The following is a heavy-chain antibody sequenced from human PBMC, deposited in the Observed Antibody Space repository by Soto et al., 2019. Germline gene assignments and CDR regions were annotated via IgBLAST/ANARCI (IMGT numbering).Heavy chain of an antibody. CDR2: IIPTVDIT. CDR1: GGTFSSYS. V-gene: IGHV1-69*02. J-gene: IGHJ4*02. D-gene: IGHD6-19*01. CDR3: ARVTAVAGNYFDY. Sequence: QVQLVQSGAEVKEPGSSVKVSCKASGGTFSSYSISWVRQAPGQGLEWMGRIIPTVDITTYAQKLEGRVTXTXDXXTSTAYMELSSLRSEDTAVYYCARVTAVAGNYFDYWGQGTQVTVSS.